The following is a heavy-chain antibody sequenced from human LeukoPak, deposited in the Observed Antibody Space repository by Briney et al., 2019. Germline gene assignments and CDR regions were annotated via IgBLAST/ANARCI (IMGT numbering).Heavy chain of an antibody. V-gene: IGHV4-30-2*01. CDR1: GGSISSGGYP. CDR3: ARSAGYSSSWPLYYFDY. D-gene: IGHD6-13*01. Sequence: SQTLSLTCAVSGGSISSGGYPWSWIRQPPGKGLEWIGYIYHSGSTYYNPSLKSRVTISVDRSKNQFSLKLSSVTAADTAVYYCARSAGYSSSWPLYYFDYWGQGTLATVSS. J-gene: IGHJ4*02. CDR2: IYHSGST.